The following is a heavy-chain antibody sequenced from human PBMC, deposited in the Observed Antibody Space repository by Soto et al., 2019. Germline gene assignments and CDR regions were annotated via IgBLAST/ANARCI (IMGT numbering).Heavy chain of an antibody. V-gene: IGHV1-18*04. CDR2: ISAYNGNT. Sequence: ASVKVSCKASGYTFTSYGISWVRQAPGQGLEWMGWISAYNGNTNYAQKLQGRVTMTTDTSTSTGYMELRSLRSDDTAVYCCARSVYYDSSGYYYVVNAFDIWGQGTMVTVSS. CDR1: GYTFTSYG. D-gene: IGHD3-22*01. CDR3: ARSVYYDSSGYYYVVNAFDI. J-gene: IGHJ3*02.